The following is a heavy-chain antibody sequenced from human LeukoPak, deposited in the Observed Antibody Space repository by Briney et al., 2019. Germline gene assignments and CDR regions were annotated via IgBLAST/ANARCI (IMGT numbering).Heavy chain of an antibody. CDR2: INPNSGGT. CDR3: ARHPGKVTNDWYFDL. CDR1: GYTFTGYY. J-gene: IGHJ2*01. Sequence: ASVKVSCKASGYTFTGYYMHWVRQAPGQGLEWMGGINPNSGGTNYAQKFQGRVTMTRDTSITTAYMELSRLSSDDTAVYYCARHPGKVTNDWYFDLWGRGTLVTVSS. V-gene: IGHV1-2*02. D-gene: IGHD4-23*01.